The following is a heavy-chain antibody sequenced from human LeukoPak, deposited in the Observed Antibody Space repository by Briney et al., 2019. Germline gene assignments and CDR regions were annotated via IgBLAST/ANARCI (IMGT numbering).Heavy chain of an antibody. CDR3: ARDLYGGEHFYY. V-gene: IGHV3-21*01. Sequence: GGSLRLSCAASGFTFSSYSMNWVRQAPGKGLEWVSSISSSSSYIYYADSVKGRFTISRDNAKNSLYLQMNSLRAEDTAVYYCARDLYGGEHFYYWGQGTLVTVSS. J-gene: IGHJ4*02. CDR1: GFTFSSYS. CDR2: ISSSSSYI. D-gene: IGHD4-17*01.